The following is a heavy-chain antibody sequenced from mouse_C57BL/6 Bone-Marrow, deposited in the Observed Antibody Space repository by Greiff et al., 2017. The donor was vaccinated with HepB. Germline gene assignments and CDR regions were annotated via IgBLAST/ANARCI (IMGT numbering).Heavy chain of an antibody. CDR2: IFPGSGST. J-gene: IGHJ2*01. CDR3: ARSYYGSSYDY. V-gene: IGHV1-75*01. Sequence: QVQLQQSGPELVKPGASVKISCKASGYTFTDYYINWVKQRPGQGLEWIGWIFPGSGSTYYNEKFKGKATLTVDKSSSTAYMLLSGLTSEDSAVYFCARSYYGSSYDYWGQGTTLTVSS. D-gene: IGHD1-1*01. CDR1: GYTFTDYY.